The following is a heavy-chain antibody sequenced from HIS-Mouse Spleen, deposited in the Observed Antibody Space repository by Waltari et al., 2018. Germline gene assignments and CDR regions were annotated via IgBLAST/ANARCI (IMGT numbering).Heavy chain of an antibody. CDR1: GFTFSSYW. Sequence: AASGFTFSSYWMSWVRQAPGKGLEWVANIKQDGSEKYDVDSVKGRFTISGDDAKNSLYLQMNSLRAEDTAVYYCARDRYCYFDLWGRGTLVTVSS. CDR3: ARDRYCYFDL. CDR2: IKQDGSEK. J-gene: IGHJ2*01. V-gene: IGHV3-7*01.